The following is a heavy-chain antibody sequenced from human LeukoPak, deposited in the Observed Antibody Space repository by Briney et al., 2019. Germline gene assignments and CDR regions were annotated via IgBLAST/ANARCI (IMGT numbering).Heavy chain of an antibody. CDR3: ASPVRDRYCSGGSCYSPFDF. J-gene: IGHJ4*02. D-gene: IGHD2-15*01. V-gene: IGHV3-23*01. Sequence: PGGSLRLSCVASGFTFSSYTMSWVRQAPGKGLEWVSALNAGGGRTHYADSVRGRFTISRDNSKNTLYLQMNSLRAEDTAVYYCASPVRDRYCSGGSCYSPFDFWGQGNLVTVSS. CDR2: LNAGGGRT. CDR1: GFTFSSYT.